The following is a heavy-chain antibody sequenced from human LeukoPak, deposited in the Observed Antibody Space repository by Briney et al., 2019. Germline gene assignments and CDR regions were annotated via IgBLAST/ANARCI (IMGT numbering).Heavy chain of an antibody. J-gene: IGHJ4*02. Sequence: PGGSLRLSCAASGFTFSSYSMNWVRQAPGKGLEWVSYISSSSSTIYYADSVKGRFTISRDNAKNSLYLQMNSLRAEDTAVYYCARDPGYDILTGYWAASYFDYWGQGTLVTVSS. CDR1: GFTFSSYS. V-gene: IGHV3-48*04. CDR3: ARDPGYDILTGYWAASYFDY. CDR2: ISSSSSTI. D-gene: IGHD3-9*01.